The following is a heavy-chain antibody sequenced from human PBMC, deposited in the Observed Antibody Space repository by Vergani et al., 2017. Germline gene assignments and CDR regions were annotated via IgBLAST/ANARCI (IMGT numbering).Heavy chain of an antibody. J-gene: IGHJ4*02. CDR3: ARDLVSEGYYDSSGYGAVGY. V-gene: IGHV4-30-4*08. CDR1: GGSISSGDYY. D-gene: IGHD3-22*01. CDR2: IYYSGST. Sequence: QVQLQESGPGLVKPSQTLSLTCTVSGGSISSGDYYWSRIRQPPGKGLEWIGYIYYSGSTYYNPSLKSRVTISVDTSKNQFSLKLSSVTAADTAVYYCARDLVSEGYYDSSGYGAVGYWGQGTLVTVSS.